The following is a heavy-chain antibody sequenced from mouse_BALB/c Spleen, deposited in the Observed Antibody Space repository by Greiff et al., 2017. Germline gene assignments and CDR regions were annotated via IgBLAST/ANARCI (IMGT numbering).Heavy chain of an antibody. J-gene: IGHJ4*01. Sequence: VQLQQSGAELVKPGASVKLSCTASGFNIKDTYMHWVKQRPEQGLEWIGRIDPANGNTKYDTKFQGKATITADTSSNTAYLQLSSLTSEDTAVYYCAIIYYYGSIYAMDYWGQGTSVTVSS. CDR2: IDPANGNT. CDR3: AIIYYYGSIYAMDY. CDR1: GFNIKDTY. D-gene: IGHD1-1*01. V-gene: IGHV14-3*02.